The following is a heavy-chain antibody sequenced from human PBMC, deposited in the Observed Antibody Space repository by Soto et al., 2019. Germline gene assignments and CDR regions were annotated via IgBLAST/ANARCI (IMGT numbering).Heavy chain of an antibody. CDR1: GYTFTNYW. V-gene: IGHV5-51*01. D-gene: IGHD3-22*01. CDR2: MNPGDSDI. CDR3: ERRGESSNWYIVDIPFDS. Sequence: GESLKISCKTSGYTFTNYWIGWVRQMPGKGLQWLGIMNPGDSDIRYNPSFEGQITLSADKSINTAYLQWHSLEAADTATYFCERRGESSNWYIVDIPFDSWGQG. J-gene: IGHJ4*02.